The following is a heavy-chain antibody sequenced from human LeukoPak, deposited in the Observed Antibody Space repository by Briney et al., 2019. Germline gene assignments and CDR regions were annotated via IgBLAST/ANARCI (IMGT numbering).Heavy chain of an antibody. J-gene: IGHJ4*02. V-gene: IGHV3-64*01. CDR3: ARGYDFWSGYWSHSDY. D-gene: IGHD3-3*01. CDR1: GFAFSSFE. Sequence: GGSLRLSCAGSGFAFSSFEMNWVRQAPGKGLEYVSAISSNGGSTYYANSVKGRFTISRDNSKNTLYLQMGSLRAEDMAVYYCARGYDFWSGYWSHSDYWGQGTLVTVSS. CDR2: ISSNGGST.